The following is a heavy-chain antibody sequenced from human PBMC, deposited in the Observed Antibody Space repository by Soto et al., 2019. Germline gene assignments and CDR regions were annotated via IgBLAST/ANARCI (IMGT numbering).Heavy chain of an antibody. CDR2: IYYTGST. CDR1: GGSISNSY. CDR3: ARTPGGWSDDY. J-gene: IGHJ4*02. Sequence: SETLSLTCTVSGGSISNSYWSWIRQPPGKGLEWIGSIYYTGSTNYGPSLKSRVTIAIDTSKNQFSLKLTSVTAADTAVYYCARTPGGWSDDYSGQGTLVTVSS. V-gene: IGHV4-59*01. D-gene: IGHD1-1*01.